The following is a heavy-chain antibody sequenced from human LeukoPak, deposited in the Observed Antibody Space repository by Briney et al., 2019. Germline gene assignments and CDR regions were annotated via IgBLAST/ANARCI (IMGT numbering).Heavy chain of an antibody. D-gene: IGHD3-22*01. Sequence: GGSLRLSCAASGFTFSSYGMHWVRQAPGKGLEWVAVIWYDGSNKYYADSVKGRFTISRDNSKNTLYLQMNSLRAEDTAVYYCAGAYYYDSSGYYLFWGQGTLVTVSS. J-gene: IGHJ4*02. CDR2: IWYDGSNK. V-gene: IGHV3-33*01. CDR1: GFTFSSYG. CDR3: AGAYYYDSSGYYLF.